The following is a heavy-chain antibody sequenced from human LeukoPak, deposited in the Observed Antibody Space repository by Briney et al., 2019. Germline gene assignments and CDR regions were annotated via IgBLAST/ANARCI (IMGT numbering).Heavy chain of an antibody. J-gene: IGHJ4*02. Sequence: ASVKVSCKASGYTFTGYYMHWVRQAPGQGLEWMGRINPNSGGTNYAQKFQGRVTMTRDTSISTAYMELSRLRSDDTAVYYCARGPPFDILTGYPYYWGQGTLVTVSS. D-gene: IGHD3-9*01. CDR1: GYTFTGYY. CDR3: ARGPPFDILTGYPYY. V-gene: IGHV1-2*06. CDR2: INPNSGGT.